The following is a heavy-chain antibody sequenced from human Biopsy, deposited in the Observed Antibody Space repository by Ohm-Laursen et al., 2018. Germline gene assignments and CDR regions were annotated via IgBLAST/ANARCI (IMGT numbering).Heavy chain of an antibody. CDR3: AGATYGTSLYDP. D-gene: IGHD2-8*01. CDR2: ISHSGST. J-gene: IGHJ5*02. CDR1: GASISSAAYH. Sequence: TLSLTCTVSGASISSAAYHWSWIRQPPGKGLGWIGYISHSGSTSSNPSLRSLVTISTDTSTNQFSLKVRSVTAADTAMYYCAGATYGTSLYDPWGQGILVTVSS. V-gene: IGHV4-31*01.